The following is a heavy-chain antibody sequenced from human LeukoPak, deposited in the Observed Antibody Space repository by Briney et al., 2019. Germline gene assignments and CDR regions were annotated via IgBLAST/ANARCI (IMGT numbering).Heavy chain of an antibody. J-gene: IGHJ2*01. Sequence: PSETLSLTCTVSGHSISSGYYWGWIRQPPGKGLEWIGSIYHSGSTYYNPSLKSRVTISVDTSKNQFSLKLSSVTAADTAVYYCAREQSSGWYWYFDLWGRGTLVTVSS. CDR1: GHSISSGYY. D-gene: IGHD6-19*01. CDR3: AREQSSGWYWYFDL. CDR2: IYHSGST. V-gene: IGHV4-38-2*02.